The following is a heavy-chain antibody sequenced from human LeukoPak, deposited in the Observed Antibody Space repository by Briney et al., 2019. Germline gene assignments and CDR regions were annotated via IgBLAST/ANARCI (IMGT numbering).Heavy chain of an antibody. CDR3: ARTDLDGDYLRVRMWPHPPHNWFGP. CDR2: IYYSGST. D-gene: IGHD4-17*01. CDR1: GGSISSSSYY. V-gene: IGHV4-39*07. Sequence: SETLSLTCTVSGGSISSSSYYWGWIRQPPGKGLEWIGSIYYSGSTYYNPSLKSRVTISVDTSKNQFSLKLSSVTAADTAVYYCARTDLDGDYLRVRMWPHPPHNWFGPWGQGTLVTVSS. J-gene: IGHJ5*02.